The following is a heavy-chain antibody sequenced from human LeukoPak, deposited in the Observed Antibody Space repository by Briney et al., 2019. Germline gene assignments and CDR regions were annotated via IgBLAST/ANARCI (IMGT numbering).Heavy chain of an antibody. CDR1: GDSVSSNSAA. J-gene: IGHJ4*02. D-gene: IGHD6-13*01. Sequence: SQTLSLTCAISGDSVSSNSAAWNWIRQSPSRGLEWLGRTYHRSTWCTDYAISVQGRISINTDTPRRQFSLQLNSVTPDDTAVYYCARGGIAAISVFDYWGQGILVTVSS. CDR2: TYHRSTWCT. V-gene: IGHV6-1*01. CDR3: ARGGIAAISVFDY.